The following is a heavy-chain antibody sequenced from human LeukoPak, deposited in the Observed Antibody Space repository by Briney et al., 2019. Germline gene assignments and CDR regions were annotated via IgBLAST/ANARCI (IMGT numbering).Heavy chain of an antibody. Sequence: KASETLSLTCTVSGGSISSYYWSWIRQPTGKGLEWIGRIYISGSTNYNPSLKSRVTISVDTSKNQFSLKLSSVTAADTAVYYCARVYYSNSYDYWYFDLWGRGTLVTVSS. CDR2: IYISGST. J-gene: IGHJ2*01. V-gene: IGHV4-4*07. CDR3: ARVYYSNSYDYWYFDL. CDR1: GGSISSYY. D-gene: IGHD6-13*01.